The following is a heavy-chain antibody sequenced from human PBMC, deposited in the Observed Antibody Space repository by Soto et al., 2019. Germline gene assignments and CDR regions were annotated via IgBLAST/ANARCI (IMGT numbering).Heavy chain of an antibody. V-gene: IGHV1-69*01. CDR3: ARDSSDSSGYYDGY. J-gene: IGHJ4*02. D-gene: IGHD3-22*01. CDR1: GGTFSSYA. Sequence: QVQLVQSGAEVKKPGSSVKVSCNASGGTFSSYAISWVRQAPGQGLEWMGGIIPIFGTANYAQKFQGRVTITADESTSTAYMELSSLRSEETAVYYCARDSSDSSGYYDGYWGQGTLVTVSS. CDR2: IIPIFGTA.